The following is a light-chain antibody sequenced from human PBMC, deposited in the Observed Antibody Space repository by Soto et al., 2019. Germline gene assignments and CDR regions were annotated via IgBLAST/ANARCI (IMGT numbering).Light chain of an antibody. V-gene: IGLV3-25*02. CDR3: QSADISGVV. CDR2: KDT. Sequence: SYELTQTPSVSVSPGQTATITCSGDELPKQFVFWYQQKPGQAPVLVIQKDTERPSGIPERFSGSTSGTLVTLTISGVQAEDEADYYCQSADISGVVFGGGTQLTVL. CDR1: ELPKQF. J-gene: IGLJ2*01.